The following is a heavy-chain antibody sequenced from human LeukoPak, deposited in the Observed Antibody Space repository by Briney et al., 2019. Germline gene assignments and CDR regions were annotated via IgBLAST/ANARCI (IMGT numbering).Heavy chain of an antibody. CDR1: GFTVSSNY. J-gene: IGHJ4*02. V-gene: IGHV3-20*04. CDR2: INWNGGST. CDR3: AKGSNNYPDNFDY. D-gene: IGHD1-1*01. Sequence: PGGSLRLSCAVSGFTVSSNYMSWVRQAPGKGLEWVSGINWNGGSTGYADSVKGRFTISRDNAKNSLYLQMNSLRAEDTALYYCAKGSNNYPDNFDYWGQGTLVTVSS.